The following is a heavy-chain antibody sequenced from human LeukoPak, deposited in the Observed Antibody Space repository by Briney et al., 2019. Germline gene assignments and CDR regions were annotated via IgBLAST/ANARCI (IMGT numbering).Heavy chain of an antibody. CDR1: GYTFTSYG. CDR3: ARLTIFGVVTMYYFDY. J-gene: IGHJ4*02. D-gene: IGHD3-3*01. Sequence: ASVKVSCKASGYTFTSYGISWVRQAPGQGLEWMGWISAYNGNTNYAQKLQGRVTMTTDTSTSTADMELRSLRADDTAVYYCARLTIFGVVTMYYFDYWGQGTLVTVSS. V-gene: IGHV1-18*01. CDR2: ISAYNGNT.